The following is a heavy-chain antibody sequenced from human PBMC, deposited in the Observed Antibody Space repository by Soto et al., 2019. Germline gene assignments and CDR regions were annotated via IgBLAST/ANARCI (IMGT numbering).Heavy chain of an antibody. J-gene: IGHJ4*02. Sequence: EVQLVESGGGLVKPGGSLRLSCAASGFTFSSYSMNWVRQAPGKGLEWVSSISSSSSYIYYADSVKGRFTISRDNAKNPPYLQMNRLRAEDSAVYACARDRSMDDYVWGRNRYDAYWGQGTLVTVSS. V-gene: IGHV3-21*01. D-gene: IGHD3-16*02. CDR2: ISSSSSYI. CDR1: GFTFSSYS. CDR3: ARDRSMDDYVWGRNRYDAY.